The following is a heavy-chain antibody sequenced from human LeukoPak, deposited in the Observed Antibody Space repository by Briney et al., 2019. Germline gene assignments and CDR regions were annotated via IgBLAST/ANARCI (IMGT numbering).Heavy chain of an antibody. CDR3: ATRIAVAGTFDY. D-gene: IGHD6-19*01. Sequence: SETLSLTCTVSGYSLSSGYYWGWIRQPPGKGQEWIGSIYHSGSTYYNPSLKSRVTISVDTSKNQFSLKLSSVTAADTGVYYCATRIAVAGTFDYWGQGTLVTVSS. CDR2: IYHSGST. CDR1: GYSLSSGYY. J-gene: IGHJ4*02. V-gene: IGHV4-38-2*02.